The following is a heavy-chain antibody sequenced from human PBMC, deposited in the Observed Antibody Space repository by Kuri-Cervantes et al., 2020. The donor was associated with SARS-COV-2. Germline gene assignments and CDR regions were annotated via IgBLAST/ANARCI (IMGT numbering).Heavy chain of an antibody. CDR3: AKDHGYSSSWPIDY. CDR1: GFTFSSYA. Sequence: GGSLRLSCAASGFTFSSYAMSWVRQAPGKGLEWVSAISGSGGSTYYADSVKGRFTISGDNSKNTLYLQMNSLRAEDTAVYYCAKDHGYSSSWPIDYWGQGTLVTVSS. V-gene: IGHV3-23*01. D-gene: IGHD6-13*01. CDR2: ISGSGGST. J-gene: IGHJ4*02.